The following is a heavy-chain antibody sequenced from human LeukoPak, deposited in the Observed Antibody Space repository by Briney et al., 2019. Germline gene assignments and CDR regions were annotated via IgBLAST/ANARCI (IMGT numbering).Heavy chain of an antibody. CDR3: ARVGLGYTYGSGLDY. CDR1: GFTFSSYA. D-gene: IGHD5-18*01. V-gene: IGHV3-30-3*01. CDR2: ISYDGSNK. J-gene: IGHJ4*02. Sequence: PGRSLRLPCAASGFTFSSYAMHWVRQAPGKGLEWVAVISYDGSNKYYADSVKGRFTISRDNSKNTLYLQMNSLRTDDTAVYYCARVGLGYTYGSGLDYWGQGTLVTVSS.